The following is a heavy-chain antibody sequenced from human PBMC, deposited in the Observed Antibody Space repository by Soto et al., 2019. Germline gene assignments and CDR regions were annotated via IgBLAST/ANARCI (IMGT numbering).Heavy chain of an antibody. V-gene: IGHV3-23*01. CDR2: INGGGGRT. CDR3: ARDKITGLFDY. D-gene: IGHD2-8*02. J-gene: IGHJ4*02. Sequence: GSLRLSYAGSGLKYMQYAMSWVRQAPGKGLEWVSGINGGGGRTYYADSVKGRFSISRDNSKNTVYLQMNSLRAADTAVYYCARDKITGLFDYWGQGTLVTVSS. CDR1: GLKYMQYA.